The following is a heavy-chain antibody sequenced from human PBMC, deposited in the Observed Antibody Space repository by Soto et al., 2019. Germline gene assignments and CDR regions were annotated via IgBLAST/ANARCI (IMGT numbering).Heavy chain of an antibody. CDR3: ARDMTRTVVPYFDF. Sequence: WASVKVSCKASGGTFSSYAISWVRQAPGQGLEWMGRIIPISGAANYAQKFQGRVTITADKSTSTSYMELSSLRSEDTAVYYCARDMTRTVVPYFDFWGQGTLVTVSS. V-gene: IGHV1-69*06. J-gene: IGHJ4*02. CDR1: GGTFSSYA. D-gene: IGHD1-7*01. CDR2: IIPISGAA.